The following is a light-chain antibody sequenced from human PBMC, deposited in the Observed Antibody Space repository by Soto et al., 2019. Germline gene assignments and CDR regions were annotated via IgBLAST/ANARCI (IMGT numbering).Light chain of an antibody. CDR1: QSISSN. Sequence: EIVMTQSPATLSVSPGERATLSCRASQSISSNLAWYQQKPGQAPRFLIYGASTRATGIPARFSGSGSGTEFTLTISSLQSEDFAVYYCQQYNSWPRTFGQGTKV. V-gene: IGKV3-15*01. J-gene: IGKJ1*01. CDR2: GAS. CDR3: QQYNSWPRT.